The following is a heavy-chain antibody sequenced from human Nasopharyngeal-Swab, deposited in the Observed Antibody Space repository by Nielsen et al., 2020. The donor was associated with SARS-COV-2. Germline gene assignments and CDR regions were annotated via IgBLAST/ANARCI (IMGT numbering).Heavy chain of an antibody. Sequence: SVKVSCKASGGTFSSYAISWVRQAPGQGLEWMGGIIPMFGTANYAQNFRGRVTITADKSTSTAYMDLSRLKSEDTAVYYCARGDTDYYYYGLDVWGQGTTVTVSS. D-gene: IGHD5-18*01. CDR1: GGTFSSYA. J-gene: IGHJ6*02. V-gene: IGHV1-69*06. CDR3: ARGDTDYYYYGLDV. CDR2: IIPMFGTA.